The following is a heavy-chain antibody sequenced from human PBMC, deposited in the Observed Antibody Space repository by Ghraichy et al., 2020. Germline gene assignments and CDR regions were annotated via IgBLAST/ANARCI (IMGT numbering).Heavy chain of an antibody. V-gene: IGHV4-39*01. Sequence: SCTVSGGSISGSGFYWGWIRQPPGKGLEYIGATYYSGHTYYTSSLKSRATISVDTSKNQFSLRLSSVTAADTAVYYCSRLIDFWGQGTLVTVSS. CDR3: SRLIDF. CDR2: TYYSGHT. J-gene: IGHJ4*02. CDR1: GGSISGSGFY.